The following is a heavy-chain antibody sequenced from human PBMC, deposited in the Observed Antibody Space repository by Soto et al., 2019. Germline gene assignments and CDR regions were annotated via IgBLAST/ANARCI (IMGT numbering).Heavy chain of an antibody. CDR3: ARIKYSGYENYMDV. CDR2: IYYSGST. V-gene: IGHV4-59*12. Sequence: SETLSLTCTVSGGSLSSYYWSWIRKPPGKGLEWIGYIYYSGSTNYNPSLKSRVTISVDTSKNQFSLKLSSVTAADTAVYYCARIKYSGYENYMDVWGKGTTVTVSS. J-gene: IGHJ6*03. D-gene: IGHD5-12*01. CDR1: GGSLSSYY.